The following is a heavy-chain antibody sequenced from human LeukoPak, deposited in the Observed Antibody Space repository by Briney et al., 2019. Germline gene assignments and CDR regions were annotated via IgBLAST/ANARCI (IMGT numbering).Heavy chain of an antibody. V-gene: IGHV4-59*12. CDR3: ARLALRYFDWSYNYYFDY. CDR1: SGSISIYS. J-gene: IGHJ4*02. Sequence: SETLSLTCTVSSGSISIYSWSWIRQPPGKGLEWIGYIYSTGNTNYNPSLKSRVTISVDTSKNQFSLKLSSVTAADTAVYYCARLALRYFDWSYNYYFDYWGQGTLVTVSS. D-gene: IGHD3-9*01. CDR2: IYSTGNT.